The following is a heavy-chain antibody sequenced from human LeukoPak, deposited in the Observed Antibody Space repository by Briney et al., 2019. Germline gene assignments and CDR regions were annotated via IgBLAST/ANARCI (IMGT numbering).Heavy chain of an antibody. Sequence: GGSLRLSCAVSGITLSNYGMSWVRQAPGKGLEWVAGVSDSGGRTYYADSVRGRFTISGDNPKNTLYLQMNSLRAEDTAVYYCAKVSRPNYDILTGYYLESPYYFDYWGQGTLVTVSS. D-gene: IGHD3-9*01. CDR1: GITLSNYG. CDR3: AKVSRPNYDILTGYYLESPYYFDY. V-gene: IGHV3-23*01. J-gene: IGHJ4*02. CDR2: VSDSGGRT.